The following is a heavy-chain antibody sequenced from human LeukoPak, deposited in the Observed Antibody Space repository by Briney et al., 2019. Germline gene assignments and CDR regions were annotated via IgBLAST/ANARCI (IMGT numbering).Heavy chain of an antibody. Sequence: GGSLRLSCAASGFTFSTYSMNWVRQAPGKGLEWVSSISSSSSYIYYADSVKGRFTISRDNAKNSLFLLMNSLRAEDTAVYYCARASVVTPGDPVPFYLDYWGQGTLVTVSS. V-gene: IGHV3-21*01. CDR2: ISSSSSYI. J-gene: IGHJ4*02. D-gene: IGHD4-23*01. CDR1: GFTFSTYS. CDR3: ARASVVTPGDPVPFYLDY.